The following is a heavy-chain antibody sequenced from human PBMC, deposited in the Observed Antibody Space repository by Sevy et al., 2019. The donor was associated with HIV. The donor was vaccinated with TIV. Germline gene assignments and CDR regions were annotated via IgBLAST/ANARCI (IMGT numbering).Heavy chain of an antibody. CDR2: IYYSGST. Sequence: SETLSLTCTVSGGSISSYYWSWIRQPPGKGLEWIGYIYYSGSTNYNPSLKSRVTISVDTSKNQFSLKLSSVTAADTAVYYCARDHLSSGWPNWFDPWGQGTLVTVSS. CDR3: ARDHLSSGWPNWFDP. V-gene: IGHV4-59*01. D-gene: IGHD6-19*01. CDR1: GGSISSYY. J-gene: IGHJ5*02.